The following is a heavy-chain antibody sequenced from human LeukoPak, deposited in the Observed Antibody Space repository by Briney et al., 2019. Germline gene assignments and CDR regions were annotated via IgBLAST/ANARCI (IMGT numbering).Heavy chain of an antibody. Sequence: SVKVSCKASGGTFSSYAISWVRQAPGQGLEWMGGIIPIFGTANYAQKFQGRVTITADKSTSTAYMELSSLRSEDTAVYYCARAQAQAYGSGSYYIPVISGSDYWGQGTLVTVSS. V-gene: IGHV1-69*06. J-gene: IGHJ4*02. D-gene: IGHD3-10*01. CDR3: ARAQAQAYGSGSYYIPVISGSDY. CDR1: GGTFSSYA. CDR2: IIPIFGTA.